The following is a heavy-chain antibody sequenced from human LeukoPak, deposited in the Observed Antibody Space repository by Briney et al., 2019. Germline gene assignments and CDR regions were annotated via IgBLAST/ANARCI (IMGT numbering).Heavy chain of an antibody. J-gene: IGHJ6*03. CDR1: GFTFSSYS. Sequence: GGSLRLSCAASGFTFSSYSMNWVRQAPGKGLEWVSSISRSSSYIYYADSVKGRFTISRDNAKNSLYLQMNSLRAEDTAVYYCARDADFWSGSYYYYYYMDVWGKGTTVTVSS. CDR2: ISRSSSYI. V-gene: IGHV3-21*01. D-gene: IGHD3-3*01. CDR3: ARDADFWSGSYYYYYYMDV.